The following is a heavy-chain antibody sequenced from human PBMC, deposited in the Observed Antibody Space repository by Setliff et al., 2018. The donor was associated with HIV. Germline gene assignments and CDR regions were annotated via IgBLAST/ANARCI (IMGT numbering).Heavy chain of an antibody. J-gene: IGHJ1*01. CDR1: GFSISSRYY. D-gene: IGHD5-18*01. V-gene: IGHV4-38-2*01. Sequence: SETLSLTCDVSGFSISSRYYWGWIRQSPGKGLEWIGNIYHTGSSYYNPSLNDRATISLDTSKNQFSLKQSSVTAADTAVFYCAGGGYSYGFGRHRAYFQYWGQGTQVTVSS. CDR2: IYHTGSS. CDR3: AGGGYSYGFGRHRAYFQY.